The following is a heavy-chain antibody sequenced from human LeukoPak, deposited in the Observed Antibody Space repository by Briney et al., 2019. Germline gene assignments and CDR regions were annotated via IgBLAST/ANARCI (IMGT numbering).Heavy chain of an antibody. D-gene: IGHD3-22*01. CDR1: VYTLTELS. CDR2: FDSEDDET. Sequence: GASVKVSCKVSVYTLTELSMHWVRQAPGKGLEWMGGFDSEDDETIYAQKFQGRVTMTDDTYTDTAYMELSSLRSEDTAVYYCATAQYYYDSSGYYYFDYWGQGTLDTVSS. V-gene: IGHV1-24*01. J-gene: IGHJ4*02. CDR3: ATAQYYYDSSGYYYFDY.